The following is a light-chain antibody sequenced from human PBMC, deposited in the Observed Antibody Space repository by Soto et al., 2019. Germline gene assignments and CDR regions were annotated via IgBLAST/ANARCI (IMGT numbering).Light chain of an antibody. CDR2: EVS. Sequence: QSALTQPASVSGSPGQSITISCTGTSSDVGGYKYVSWYQQHPGKAPKVMIYEVSNRPSGVSNRFSGSKSGSTASLTISGLQAEDEADYYCSSYTSSSTVVFGGATKLTVL. CDR3: SSYTSSSTVV. V-gene: IGLV2-14*01. J-gene: IGLJ2*01. CDR1: SSDVGGYKY.